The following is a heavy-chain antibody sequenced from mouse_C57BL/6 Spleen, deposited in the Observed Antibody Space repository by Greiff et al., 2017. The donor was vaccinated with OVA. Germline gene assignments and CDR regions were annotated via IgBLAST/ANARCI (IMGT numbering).Heavy chain of an antibody. Sequence: EVMLVESGGGLVQPGGSLSLSCAASGFTFTDYYMSWVRQPPGTALEWLGFIRNKANGYTTEYSASVKGRFTISRDNSQSILYLQMNALRAEDSATYYCARFETAQAKCAYWGQGTLVTVSA. J-gene: IGHJ3*01. CDR1: GFTFTDYY. D-gene: IGHD3-2*02. V-gene: IGHV7-3*01. CDR3: ARFETAQAKCAY. CDR2: IRNKANGYTT.